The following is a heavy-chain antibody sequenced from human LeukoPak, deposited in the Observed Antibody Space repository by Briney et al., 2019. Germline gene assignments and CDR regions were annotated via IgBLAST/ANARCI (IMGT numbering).Heavy chain of an antibody. V-gene: IGHV3-53*01. CDR3: TRDQMNY. CDR1: EFTVSRNY. D-gene: IGHD5-24*01. CDR2: IFSNGDT. J-gene: IGHJ4*02. Sequence: GGSLRLSCTASEFTVSRNYMLWVRQAPGKGLEWVSLIFSNGDTHYADSVKGRFTISRDTSKNTVPLQMNSLRVEDTAMYYCTRDQMNYWGQGTLVTVSS.